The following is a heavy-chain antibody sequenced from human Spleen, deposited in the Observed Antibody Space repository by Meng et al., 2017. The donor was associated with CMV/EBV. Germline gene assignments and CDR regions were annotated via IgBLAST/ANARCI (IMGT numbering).Heavy chain of an antibody. CDR2: IYYTGTT. Sequence: QLQLQESGPGLVKPSESLSLTCSVSGASISSSSNNYWAWIRQPPGKGLEWIGTIYYTGTTYYNPSLKSRVTISVDTSKSQFSLKLNSVTAADTAVYYCARSGPSTSALIWGQGTLVTVSS. D-gene: IGHD2-2*01. CDR3: ARSGPSTSALI. CDR1: GASISSSSNNY. V-gene: IGHV4-39*07. J-gene: IGHJ4*02.